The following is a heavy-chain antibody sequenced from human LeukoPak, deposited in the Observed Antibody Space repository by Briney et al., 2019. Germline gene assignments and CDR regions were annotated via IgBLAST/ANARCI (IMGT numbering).Heavy chain of an antibody. Sequence: SETLSLTCIVSGGSISTSDYYCSWIRQPAGKGLEWIGRIYTTGSTNYNPSLESRVTMSVDTSKHQFSLKLSSVTAADTAVYYCAKHLRRRFFSRTLAFDPWGQGTLVTVSS. J-gene: IGHJ5*02. V-gene: IGHV4-61*02. CDR1: GGSISTSDYY. D-gene: IGHD3-3*01. CDR2: IYTTGST. CDR3: AKHLRRRFFSRTLAFDP.